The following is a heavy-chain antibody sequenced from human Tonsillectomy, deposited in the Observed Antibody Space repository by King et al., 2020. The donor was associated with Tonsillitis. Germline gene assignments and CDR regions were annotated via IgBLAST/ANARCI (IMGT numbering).Heavy chain of an antibody. CDR1: GYNFTNCG. CDR3: RLISAADNGAFDI. D-gene: IGHD6-13*01. Sequence: VQLVESDAEVKKPGALVKVSCKASGYNFTNCGISWVRQAPGLGLEWMGWINTYNDNTNYAQKFQGRVTMTTDTSTSTAYMELRSLRSDDTAVYYCRLISAADNGAFDIWGQGTMVTVSS. CDR2: INTYNDNT. J-gene: IGHJ3*02. V-gene: IGHV1-18*01.